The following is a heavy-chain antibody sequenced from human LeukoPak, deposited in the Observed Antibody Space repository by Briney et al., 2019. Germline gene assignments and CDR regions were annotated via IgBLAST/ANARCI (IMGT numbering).Heavy chain of an antibody. V-gene: IGHV3-23*01. CDR1: GSTFSSYA. CDR2: ISGGGGTT. D-gene: IGHD1-26*01. CDR3: AKDSRTTTRGLFDY. J-gene: IGHJ4*02. Sequence: GGSLRLSCAAAGSTFSSYAVSWVRQAPGKGLEWVSGISGGGGTTSYADSMKGRFTVSRDNSKNTLYLQMNSLRAEDTALCYCAKDSRTTTRGLFDYWGQRTLVTVSS.